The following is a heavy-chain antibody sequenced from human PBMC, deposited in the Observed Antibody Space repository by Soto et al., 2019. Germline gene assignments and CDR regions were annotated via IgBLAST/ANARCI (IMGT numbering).Heavy chain of an antibody. Sequence: PSETLSLTCTVSGVSVSSGSYYWSWIRQPPGKGLEWIGYIYYSGSTNYNPSLKSRVTISVDTSKNQFSLKLSSVTAADTAVYYCARQLRSGRYCSSTSCYNQYAFDIWGQGTMVT. CDR1: GVSVSSGSYY. CDR2: IYYSGST. D-gene: IGHD2-2*01. V-gene: IGHV4-61*01. J-gene: IGHJ3*02. CDR3: ARQLRSGRYCSSTSCYNQYAFDI.